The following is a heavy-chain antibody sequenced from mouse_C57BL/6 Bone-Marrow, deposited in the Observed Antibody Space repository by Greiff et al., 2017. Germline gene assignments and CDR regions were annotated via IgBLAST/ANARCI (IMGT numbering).Heavy chain of an antibody. V-gene: IGHV5-4*01. CDR2: ISDGGSYT. CDR3: ARGWDYYAMDY. CDR1: GFTFSSYA. Sequence: EVQRVESGGGLVKPGGSLKLSCAASGFTFSSYAMSWVRQTPEQRLEWVATISDGGSYTYYPDNVKGRFTISTDKAKNNLYLQLSQLKSEDTAMYYCARGWDYYAMDYWGQGTSVTVSS. J-gene: IGHJ4*01. D-gene: IGHD4-1*01.